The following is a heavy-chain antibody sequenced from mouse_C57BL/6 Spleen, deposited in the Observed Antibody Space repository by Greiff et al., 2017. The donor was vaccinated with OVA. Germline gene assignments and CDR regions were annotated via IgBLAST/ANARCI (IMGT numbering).Heavy chain of an antibody. Sequence: VKLVESGAELVRPGASVTLSCKASGYTFTDYEMHWVKQTPVHGLEWIGAIDPETGGTAYNQKFKGKAILTADKSSSTAYMELRSLTSEDSAVYYCTRRGTTVVAEFDYWGQGTTLTVSS. V-gene: IGHV1-15*01. J-gene: IGHJ2*01. D-gene: IGHD1-1*01. CDR3: TRRGTTVVAEFDY. CDR2: IDPETGGT. CDR1: GYTFTDYE.